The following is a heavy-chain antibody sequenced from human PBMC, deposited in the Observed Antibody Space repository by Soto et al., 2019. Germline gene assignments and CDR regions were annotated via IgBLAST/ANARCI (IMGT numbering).Heavy chain of an antibody. D-gene: IGHD1-1*01. CDR3: ARGTTTPAFSARDV. V-gene: IGHV3-30-3*01. Sequence: QVQLVESGGGVVQPGRSLRLSCAASGFTFSYHALNWVRQAPGKGLEWVAVISYDGDNKYIAESVKGRFTISRDNSQNTVSLQMNSLRAEDTAMYFCARGTTTPAFSARDVWGQGTTVTVSS. J-gene: IGHJ6*02. CDR2: ISYDGDNK. CDR1: GFTFSYHA.